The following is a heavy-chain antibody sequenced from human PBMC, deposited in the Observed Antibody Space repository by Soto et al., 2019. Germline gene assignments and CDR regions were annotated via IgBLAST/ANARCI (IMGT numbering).Heavy chain of an antibody. CDR2: VYYTGST. D-gene: IGHD3-9*01. V-gene: IGHV4-59*01. J-gene: IGHJ3*02. Sequence: WETLSLTCNVSGGSINNYYWNWVRQTPGKGLEWIGYVYYTGSTHYNPSLKSRVTMSVDTSKNQFSLRLTSVTAADTALYFCAREGILLLGAFDIWGQGTVVTVSS. CDR1: GGSINNYY. CDR3: AREGILLLGAFDI.